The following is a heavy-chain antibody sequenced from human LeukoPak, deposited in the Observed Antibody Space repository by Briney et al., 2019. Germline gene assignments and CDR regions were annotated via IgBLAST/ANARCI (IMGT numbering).Heavy chain of an antibody. Sequence: PGGSLRLSCAASGFTFSSYAMSWVRQAPGQGLEGFSAISGSGGSTYYADSVKGRFTISRDNSKNTLYLQMNSLRAEDTAVYYCAKDILYCSGGSCKYYYGMDVWGQGTTVTVSS. J-gene: IGHJ6*02. CDR2: ISGSGGST. CDR1: GFTFSSYA. V-gene: IGHV3-23*01. D-gene: IGHD2-15*01. CDR3: AKDILYCSGGSCKYYYGMDV.